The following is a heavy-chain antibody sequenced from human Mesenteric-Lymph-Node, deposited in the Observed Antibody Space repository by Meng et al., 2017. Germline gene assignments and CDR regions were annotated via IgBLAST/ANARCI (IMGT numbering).Heavy chain of an antibody. CDR2: IHYSGTT. CDR3: ARDSPGGYGYFDS. J-gene: IGHJ4*02. Sequence: VQLQESGQGLVKPSETLSLPCTVSGVSIRGYYWSWIRQPPGKGLEWIGYIHYSGTTYYNPSLKSRIAISLDTSKNKFSLNLNSVTAADAAVYYCARDSPGGYGYFDSWGQGTLVTVSS. CDR1: GVSIRGYY. V-gene: IGHV4-59*12. D-gene: IGHD5-12*01.